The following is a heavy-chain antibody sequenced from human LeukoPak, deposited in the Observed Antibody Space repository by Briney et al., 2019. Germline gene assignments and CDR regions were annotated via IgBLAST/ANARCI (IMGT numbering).Heavy chain of an antibody. J-gene: IGHJ3*02. CDR2: INPNSGDT. D-gene: IGHD6-19*01. CDR3: AAVAGLGNAFDI. CDR1: GYTFTGYY. Sequence: ASVKVSCKASGYTFTGYYMHWVRQAPGQGLEWMGWINPNSGDTNYAQKFQGRVTMTRDTSISTAYMELSRLRSDDTAVYYCAAVAGLGNAFDIWGQGTMVTVSS. V-gene: IGHV1-2*02.